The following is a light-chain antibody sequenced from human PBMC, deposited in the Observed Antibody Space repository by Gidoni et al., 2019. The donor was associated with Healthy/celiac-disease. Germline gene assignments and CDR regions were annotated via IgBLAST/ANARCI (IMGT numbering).Light chain of an antibody. CDR2: AAS. CDR3: QQLNSDLLT. V-gene: IGKV1-9*01. Sequence: DIQLTQSPSFLSASVGDRVTITCRASPVISSYLAWYQQKPGKAPKLLIYAASTLQSGVPSRFSGSGSGTEFPLTISSLQPEDFATYYCQQLNSDLLTFGGGTKVEIK. J-gene: IGKJ4*01. CDR1: PVISSY.